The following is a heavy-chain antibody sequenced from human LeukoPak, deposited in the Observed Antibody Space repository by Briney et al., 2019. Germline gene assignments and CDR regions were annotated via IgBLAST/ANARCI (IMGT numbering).Heavy chain of an antibody. Sequence: ASVKVSCKASGYTFTSYAMHWVRQAPGQRLEWMGWINAGNGNTKYSQKFRGRVTITRDTSASTAYMELSSLRSEDTAVYYCARDLWFGELGEGYWGQGTLVTVSS. CDR3: ARDLWFGELGEGY. J-gene: IGHJ4*02. CDR2: INAGNGNT. D-gene: IGHD3-10*01. CDR1: GYTFTSYA. V-gene: IGHV1-3*01.